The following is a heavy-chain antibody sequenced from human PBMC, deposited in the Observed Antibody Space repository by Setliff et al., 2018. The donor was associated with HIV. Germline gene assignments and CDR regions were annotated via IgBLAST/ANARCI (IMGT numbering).Heavy chain of an antibody. J-gene: IGHJ4*02. CDR2: IYSDGST. D-gene: IGHD6-25*01. V-gene: IGHV3-66*02. CDR1: GFTVSSSY. Sequence: PGGSLRLSCEASGFTVSSSYMAWVRQAPGKGLEWVSTIYSDGSTYHRDSVKGRFTLSRDNSKNTVYLPVGSLRPDDPAMYYCARSRPYNSALDYWGQGTLVTVSS. CDR3: ARSRPYNSALDY.